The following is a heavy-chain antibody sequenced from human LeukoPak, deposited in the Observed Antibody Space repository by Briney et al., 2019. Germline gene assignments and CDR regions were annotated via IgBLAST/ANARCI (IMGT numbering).Heavy chain of an antibody. CDR1: GFTVTDNY. CDR2: IYGGGDT. Sequence: PGGSLRLSCAASGFTVTDNYMNWVRQSSGKGLEWVSVIYGGGDTNYADSVKGRFIISRDNAKNSPYLQMNNLRAEDTAVYYCARGLRSSSPFRGDAFDIWGQGTMVTVSS. CDR3: ARGLRSSSPFRGDAFDI. J-gene: IGHJ3*02. V-gene: IGHV3-53*01. D-gene: IGHD6-13*01.